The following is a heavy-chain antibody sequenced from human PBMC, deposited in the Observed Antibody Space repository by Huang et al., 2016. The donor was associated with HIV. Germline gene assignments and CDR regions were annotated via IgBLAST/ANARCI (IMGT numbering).Heavy chain of an antibody. CDR2: VNPNSGGT. CDR3: AAGVVPAADYYYYYGMDV. V-gene: IGHV1-2*02. Sequence: QVQLVQSGAEVKKPGASVQVSCKDSGYTFTGYYMHWVRPAPGQGLEWMGWVNPNSGGTNDAQKFQGRVTMTRDTSISTAYMELSRLRSDDTAVYYCAAGVVPAADYYYYYGMDVWGQGTTVTVSS. CDR1: GYTFTGYY. J-gene: IGHJ6*02. D-gene: IGHD2-2*01.